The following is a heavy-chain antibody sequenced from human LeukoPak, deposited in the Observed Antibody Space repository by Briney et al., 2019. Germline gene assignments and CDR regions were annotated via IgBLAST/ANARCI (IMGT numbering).Heavy chain of an antibody. D-gene: IGHD1-26*01. CDR2: VSSNGAKT. CDR1: GFTFSSYA. J-gene: IGHJ4*02. V-gene: IGHV3-23*01. Sequence: GGSLRLSCAASGFTFSSYAITWVRQAPGKGLEWVSAVSSNGAKTYYADSVKGRFTISRDNYKNMVFLQMNSLRAEDTAVYYCVRDLGGRSGHWGQGTLVTVSS. CDR3: VRDLGGRSGH.